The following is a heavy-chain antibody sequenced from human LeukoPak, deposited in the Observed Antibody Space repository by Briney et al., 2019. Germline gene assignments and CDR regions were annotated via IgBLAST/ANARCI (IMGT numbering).Heavy chain of an antibody. Sequence: ASVKVSCKASGYTFTSYYMHWVRQAPGQGLEWMGIINPSGGSTSYAQKFQGRVTVTRDTSSSTVYMEVSSLTSEDTAVYYCARDLLAPDYWGQGTLVTVSS. CDR2: INPSGGST. J-gene: IGHJ4*02. V-gene: IGHV1-46*01. D-gene: IGHD2/OR15-2a*01. CDR3: ARDLLAPDY. CDR1: GYTFTSYY.